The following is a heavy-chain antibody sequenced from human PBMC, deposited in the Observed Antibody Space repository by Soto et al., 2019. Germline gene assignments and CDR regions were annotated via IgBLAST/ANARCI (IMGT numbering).Heavy chain of an antibody. CDR3: ARGGTHGSSGYFWFDP. Sequence: QVQLVQSGAEVRMPGSSVKVSCKASGGTFSTYPINWVRQAPGQGLEWMGGIIPLFGTTNYAQKCKGRVTITADASTSTAYMELSSLRAEDAAVYYCARGGTHGSSGYFWFDPWGQGTLVTVSS. V-gene: IGHV1-69*01. D-gene: IGHD6-25*01. CDR1: GGTFSTYP. CDR2: IIPLFGTT. J-gene: IGHJ5*02.